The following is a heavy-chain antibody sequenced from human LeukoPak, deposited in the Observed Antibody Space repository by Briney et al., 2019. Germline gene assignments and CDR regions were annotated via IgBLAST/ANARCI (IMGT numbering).Heavy chain of an antibody. Sequence: PGGSLRLSCAASGFTFSSYWMSWVRQAPGKGLEGVANIKQDGSDKYYVDSVKGRFTISRDNSKNSLYLQMNSLRAEDTAVYYCARDPYDSSWGLCYFDYWGQGNLVTVSS. J-gene: IGHJ4*02. D-gene: IGHD3-22*01. CDR2: IKQDGSDK. CDR3: ARDPYDSSWGLCYFDY. CDR1: GFTFSSYW. V-gene: IGHV3-7*04.